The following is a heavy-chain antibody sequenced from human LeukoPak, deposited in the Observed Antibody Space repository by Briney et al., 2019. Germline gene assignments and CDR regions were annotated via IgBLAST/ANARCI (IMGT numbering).Heavy chain of an antibody. CDR2: ISGSGGST. Sequence: GESLRLSCAASGFTFSSYAMSWVRQAPGKGLEWVSAISGSGGSTYYADSVKGRFTISRDNSKNTLYLQMNSLRAEDTAVYYCAKGSCSSTSCHPAFDIWGQGTMVTVSS. D-gene: IGHD2-2*01. CDR3: AKGSCSSTSCHPAFDI. CDR1: GFTFSSYA. V-gene: IGHV3-23*01. J-gene: IGHJ3*02.